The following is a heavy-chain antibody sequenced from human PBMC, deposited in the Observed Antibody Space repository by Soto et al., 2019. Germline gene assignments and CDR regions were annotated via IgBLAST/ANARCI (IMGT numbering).Heavy chain of an antibody. J-gene: IGHJ4*02. V-gene: IGHV1-18*01. CDR2: ISSYNGNT. CDR3: ARDLNPGTGDY. Sequence: GASVKVSCKASGYTFTSYGISWVRQAPGQGLEWMGWISSYNGNTKYAQKLQGRVSMTTDTSTSTAYMELRSLRSGDTAVYYCARDLNPGTGDYWGQGTLVTVSS. CDR1: GYTFTSYG. D-gene: IGHD1-1*01.